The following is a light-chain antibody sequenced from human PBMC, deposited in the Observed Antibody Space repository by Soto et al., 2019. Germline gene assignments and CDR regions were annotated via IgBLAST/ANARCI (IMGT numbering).Light chain of an antibody. V-gene: IGKV1-33*01. CDR2: GAS. Sequence: DIQMTQSPSSLSASVGDRVTITCQASQDISNSLNWYQQKKGKAPKLLIYGASNLEPGVPSRFSGSGSGTEFTLTISSLQPEDVATYYCQQFALLPRTFGQGTKLEIK. CDR3: QQFALLPRT. CDR1: QDISNS. J-gene: IGKJ2*01.